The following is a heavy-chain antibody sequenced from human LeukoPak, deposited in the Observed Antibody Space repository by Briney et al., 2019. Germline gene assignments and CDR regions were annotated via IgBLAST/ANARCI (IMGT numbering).Heavy chain of an antibody. Sequence: GGSLRLSCAASGVIFSGYWRHGVRQGPEKGLELGSRIYNDGNGIIYADSVKGRFTTSRDNAKNTLYLQMSSLKVEDTAVYYCATGGGWEPSSGVVTHIDVWGKGTTVTVSS. J-gene: IGHJ6*03. CDR3: ATGGGWEPSSGVVTHIDV. D-gene: IGHD3-3*01. CDR2: IYNDGNGI. V-gene: IGHV3-74*01. CDR1: GVIFSGYW.